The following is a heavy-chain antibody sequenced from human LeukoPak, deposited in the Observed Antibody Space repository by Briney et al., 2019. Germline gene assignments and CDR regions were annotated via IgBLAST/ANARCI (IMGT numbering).Heavy chain of an antibody. CDR2: IYYSGST. D-gene: IGHD3-10*01. CDR1: GGSTSGGGYY. V-gene: IGHV4-31*03. Sequence: MSSETLSLTCTVSGGSTSGGGYYWSWLRPHPGKGLEWIGYIYYSGSTYYNPSLKSRVTISVDTSKNQFSLKLSSVTAADTAVYYCASYAARSGNDYGGQGTLGTVS. CDR3: ASYAARSGNDY. J-gene: IGHJ4*02.